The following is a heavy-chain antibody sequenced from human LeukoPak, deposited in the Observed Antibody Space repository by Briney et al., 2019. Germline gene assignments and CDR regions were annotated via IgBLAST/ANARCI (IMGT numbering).Heavy chain of an antibody. CDR1: GFTFSSYG. D-gene: IGHD2-2*01. Sequence: GGSLRLSCAGSGFTFSSYGMHRVRQAPGKGLEWVTFIRYDGSNKYYADSVKGRFTISRDNSKNTLYLQMNSLRAEDTAVYYCAKDFRRYCSSTSCPRTNYYYYYGMDVWGQGTTVTVSS. J-gene: IGHJ6*02. CDR3: AKDFRRYCSSTSCPRTNYYYYYGMDV. CDR2: IRYDGSNK. V-gene: IGHV3-30*02.